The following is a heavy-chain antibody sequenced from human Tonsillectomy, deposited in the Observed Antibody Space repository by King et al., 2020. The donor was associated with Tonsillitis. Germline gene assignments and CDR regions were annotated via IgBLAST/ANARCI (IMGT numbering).Heavy chain of an antibody. V-gene: IGHV3-48*01. CDR2: ISSSSNTI. J-gene: IGHJ6*02. CDR3: ARAEWSDYYYFGMDV. Sequence: VQLVESGGGLVQPGGSLRLSCAASGFTFSSYSVNWVRQAPGMGLEWVSYISSSSNTIYYADSVKGRFTISRENAKNSLYLQMNSLRAEDTAVYYCARAEWSDYYYFGMDVWGQGTTVTVSS. D-gene: IGHD1-26*01. CDR1: GFTFSSYS.